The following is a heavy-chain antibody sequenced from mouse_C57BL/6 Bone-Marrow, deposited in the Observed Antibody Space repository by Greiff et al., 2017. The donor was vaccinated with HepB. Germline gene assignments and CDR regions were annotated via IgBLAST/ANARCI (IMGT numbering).Heavy chain of an antibody. CDR2: INPNNGGT. CDR3: ARRGRDSSGYYYAMDY. D-gene: IGHD3-2*02. J-gene: IGHJ4*01. V-gene: IGHV1-26*01. CDR1: GYTFTDYY. Sequence: VQLQQSGPELVKPGASVKISCKASGYTFTDYYMNWVKQSHGKSLEWIGDINPNNGGTSYNQKFKGKATLTVDKSSSTAYMELRSLTSEDSAVYYCARRGRDSSGYYYAMDYWGQGTSVTVSS.